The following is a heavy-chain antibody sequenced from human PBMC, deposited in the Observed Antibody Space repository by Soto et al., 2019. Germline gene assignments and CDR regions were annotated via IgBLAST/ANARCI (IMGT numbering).Heavy chain of an antibody. J-gene: IGHJ4*02. CDR2: VSGSGGST. CDR3: AKSPYSSSWYDGY. V-gene: IGHV3-23*01. Sequence: EVQLLESGGGLVQPGGSLRLSCAASGFTFSSYAMSWVRQAPGKGLEWVSAVSGSGGSTYYADSVKGRFTISRDNSKNTLYLQMNSLRAEDTAVYYCAKSPYSSSWYDGYWGQGTLVTVSS. CDR1: GFTFSSYA. D-gene: IGHD6-13*01.